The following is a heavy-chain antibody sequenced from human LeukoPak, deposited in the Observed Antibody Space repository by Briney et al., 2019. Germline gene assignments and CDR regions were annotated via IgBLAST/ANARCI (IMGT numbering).Heavy chain of an antibody. J-gene: IGHJ5*02. Sequence: GGSLRLPCAASGFTFSSYAMSWVRQAPGKGLEWVSAISGSGGSTYYADSVKGRFTISRDNSKNTLYLQMNSLRAEDTAVYYCAKDMRGSSFSTNWFDPWGQGTLVTVSS. V-gene: IGHV3-23*01. CDR1: GFTFSSYA. CDR3: AKDMRGSSFSTNWFDP. CDR2: ISGSGGST. D-gene: IGHD6-6*01.